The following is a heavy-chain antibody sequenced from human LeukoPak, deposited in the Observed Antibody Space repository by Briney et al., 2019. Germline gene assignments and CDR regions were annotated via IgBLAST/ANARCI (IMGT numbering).Heavy chain of an antibody. V-gene: IGHV1-18*01. Sequence: ASVKVSCRASGYTFTTYAISWVRQAPGQGLEWVGWISAYNGNTNYAQKLQGRVTMTTGTSTSTAYMELRSLRSDDTAVYYCARDLEYGAGSYGDYWGQGTLVTVSS. D-gene: IGHD3-10*01. CDR2: ISAYNGNT. CDR1: GYTFTTYA. CDR3: ARDLEYGAGSYGDY. J-gene: IGHJ4*02.